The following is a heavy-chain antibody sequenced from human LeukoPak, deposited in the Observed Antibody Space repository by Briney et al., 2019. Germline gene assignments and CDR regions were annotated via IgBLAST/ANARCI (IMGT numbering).Heavy chain of an antibody. J-gene: IGHJ3*02. CDR2: INYSGST. Sequence: SETLSLTCTVSGGSITTYFWSWIRQAPGKGRGWIGFINYSGSTNSNPALKSRLTMSIDTSRNHFSLKLSSVTAADTAVYYCARGLYCGGDCYPDGFDIWGQGTMVTVSS. D-gene: IGHD2-21*02. CDR1: GGSITTYF. CDR3: ARGLYCGGDCYPDGFDI. V-gene: IGHV4-59*01.